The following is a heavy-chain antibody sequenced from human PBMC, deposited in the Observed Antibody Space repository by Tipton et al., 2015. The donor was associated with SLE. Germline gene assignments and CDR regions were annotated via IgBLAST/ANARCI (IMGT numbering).Heavy chain of an antibody. J-gene: IGHJ6*03. CDR2: IFNTGTT. CDR1: GDSVSSTNYY. CDR3: PRARSDDTFWTDYFYFFYYMDV. D-gene: IGHD3/OR15-3a*01. V-gene: IGHV4-39*07. Sequence: TLSLTCPVSGDSVSSTNYYWAWIRQPPGKGLEWVGTIFNTGTTYYNSSLKSRVAISADTSKNQFSLTLMSVTGADTAAYFCPRARSDDTFWTDYFYFFYYMDVWGKGTTVTVSS.